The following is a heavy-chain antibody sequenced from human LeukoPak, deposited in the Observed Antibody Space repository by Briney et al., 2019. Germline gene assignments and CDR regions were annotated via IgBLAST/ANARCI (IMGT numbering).Heavy chain of an antibody. CDR3: ARYCSTTSGESHDAFDI. Sequence: GGSLRLSCAASGFTFSNYWMSWVRQAPGKGLEWVSVIYSGGSKYYADSVKGRFTISRDNPKNIVYLQMNSLRAEDTAVYYCARYCSTTSGESHDAFDIWSHGTMVTVSS. V-gene: IGHV3-53*01. CDR1: GFTFSNYW. D-gene: IGHD2-2*01. J-gene: IGHJ3*02. CDR2: IYSGGSK.